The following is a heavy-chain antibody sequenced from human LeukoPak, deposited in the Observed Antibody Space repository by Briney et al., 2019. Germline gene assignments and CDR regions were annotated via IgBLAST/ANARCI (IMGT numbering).Heavy chain of an antibody. CDR3: TRDTGGSGSYPDY. V-gene: IGHV3-7*01. J-gene: IGHJ4*02. CDR1: GFTFSSYW. D-gene: IGHD1-26*01. Sequence: PGGSLRLSCAGSGFTFSSYWMTWVRQTPGKGLEWVANIKQDGSEKYFWDSVKGRFTISRDNAKNSLYLQMNSLRAEDTAVYYCTRDTGGSGSYPDYWGQGTLVTVSS. CDR2: IKQDGSEK.